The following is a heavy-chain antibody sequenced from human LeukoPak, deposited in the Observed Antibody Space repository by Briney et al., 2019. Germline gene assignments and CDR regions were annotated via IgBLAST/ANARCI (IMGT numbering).Heavy chain of an antibody. CDR2: IYYSGST. Sequence: RPSETLSLTCTVSGGSISSYYWSWIRQPPGKGLEWIGYIYYSGSTNYNPSLKSRVTISVDTSKNQFSLKLSSVTAADTAVYYCARVGSKAGGWFDPWGQGTLVTVSS. V-gene: IGHV4-59*01. J-gene: IGHJ5*02. D-gene: IGHD2-2*01. CDR1: GGSISSYY. CDR3: ARVGSKAGGWFDP.